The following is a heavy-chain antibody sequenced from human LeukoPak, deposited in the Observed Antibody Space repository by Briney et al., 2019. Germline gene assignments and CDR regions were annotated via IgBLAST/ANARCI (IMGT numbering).Heavy chain of an antibody. CDR2: IIPIFGTA. Sequence: SVKVSCKASGGTFSGYAISWVRQAPGQGLEWMGRIIPIFGTANYAQKFQGRVTITTDESTSTAYMELSSLRSEDTAVYYCARDPYSSGPMDVWGKGTTVTVSS. J-gene: IGHJ6*03. V-gene: IGHV1-69*05. CDR1: GGTFSGYA. D-gene: IGHD6-19*01. CDR3: ARDPYSSGPMDV.